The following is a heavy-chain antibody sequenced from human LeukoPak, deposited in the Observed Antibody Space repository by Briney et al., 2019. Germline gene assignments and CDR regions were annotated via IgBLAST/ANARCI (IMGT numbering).Heavy chain of an antibody. Sequence: GGSLRLSCAASGFTFSSYSMNWVRQAPGKGLEWVSYISISSRSIYYADSVKGRFTISRDNANNSLSLQMNSLRDEDTAVYYCVLGSPFDYWGQGTLVTVSS. CDR3: VLGSPFDY. CDR1: GFTFSSYS. D-gene: IGHD3-10*01. J-gene: IGHJ4*02. V-gene: IGHV3-48*02. CDR2: ISISSRSI.